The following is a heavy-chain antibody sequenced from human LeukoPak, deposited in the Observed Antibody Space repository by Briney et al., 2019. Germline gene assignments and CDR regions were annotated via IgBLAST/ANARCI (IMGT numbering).Heavy chain of an antibody. CDR1: GYSISSGYY. J-gene: IGHJ4*02. V-gene: IGHV4-38-2*02. D-gene: IGHD3-22*01. Sequence: PSETLSLTCTVSGYSISSGYYWGWIRQPPGKGLEWIGSIYHSGSTYYNPSLKSRITISVDTSKNQFSLKLSSVTAADTAVYYCARGDDSSGCYGYWGQGTLVTVSS. CDR2: IYHSGST. CDR3: ARGDDSSGCYGY.